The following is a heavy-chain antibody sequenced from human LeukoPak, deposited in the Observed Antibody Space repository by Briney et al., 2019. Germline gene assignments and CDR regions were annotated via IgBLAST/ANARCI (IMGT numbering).Heavy chain of an antibody. CDR1: GGSISSSSYY. J-gene: IGHJ4*02. V-gene: IGHV4-39*07. CDR2: IYYSGST. D-gene: IGHD6-13*01. Sequence: PSETLSLTCTVSGGSISSSSYYWGWIRQPPGKGLEWIGSIYYSGSTYYNPSLKSRVTISVDTSKNQFSLKLSSVTAADTAVYYCARDGTIAAAYKGANPFDYWGQGTLVTVSS. CDR3: ARDGTIAAAYKGANPFDY.